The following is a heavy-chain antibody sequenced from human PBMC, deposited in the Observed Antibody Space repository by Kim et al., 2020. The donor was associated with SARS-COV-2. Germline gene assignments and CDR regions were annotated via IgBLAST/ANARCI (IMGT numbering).Heavy chain of an antibody. CDR1: GGSISSSSYY. Sequence: SETLSLTCTVSGGSISSSSYYWGWIRQPPGKGLEWIGSIYYSGSTYYNPSLKSRVTISVDTSKNQFSLKLSSVTAADTAVYYCARPNYYDSSGYAFDIWGQGTMVTVSS. D-gene: IGHD3-22*01. J-gene: IGHJ3*02. CDR3: ARPNYYDSSGYAFDI. V-gene: IGHV4-39*01. CDR2: IYYSGST.